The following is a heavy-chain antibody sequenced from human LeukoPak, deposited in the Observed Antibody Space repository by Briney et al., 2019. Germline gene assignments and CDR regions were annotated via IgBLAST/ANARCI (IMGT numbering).Heavy chain of an antibody. D-gene: IGHD5-12*01. CDR3: AKDLDIVATITGN. V-gene: IGHV3-23*01. Sequence: GGSLRLSCAASGFTFSSYAMSWVRQAPGKGLEWVSGVSGSGGSTYYADSVKGRFTISRDNSKNTLYLQMNSLRAEDTAVYYCAKDLDIVATITGNWGQGTLVTASS. J-gene: IGHJ4*02. CDR2: VSGSGGST. CDR1: GFTFSSYA.